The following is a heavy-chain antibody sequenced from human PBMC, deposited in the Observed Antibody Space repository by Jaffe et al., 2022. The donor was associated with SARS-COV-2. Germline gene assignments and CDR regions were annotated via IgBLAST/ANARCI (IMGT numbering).Heavy chain of an antibody. Sequence: QVQLQESGPGLVKPSETLSLTCTVSGYSISSGYYWGWIRQPPGKGLEWIGSIYHSGSTYYNPSLKSRVTISVDTSKNQFSLKLSSVTAADTAVYYCARVNGDSYYYYMDVWGKGTTVTVSS. CDR2: IYHSGST. J-gene: IGHJ6*03. D-gene: IGHD4-17*01. CDR1: GYSISSGYY. V-gene: IGHV4-38-2*02. CDR3: ARVNGDSYYYYMDV.